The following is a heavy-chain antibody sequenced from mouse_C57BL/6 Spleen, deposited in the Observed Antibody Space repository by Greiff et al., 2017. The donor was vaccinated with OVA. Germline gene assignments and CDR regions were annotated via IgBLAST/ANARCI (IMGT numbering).Heavy chain of an antibody. CDR2: ISYDGSN. CDR3: AREGGNFPLYYAMDY. V-gene: IGHV3-6*01. Sequence: EVQLKESGPGLVKPSQSLSLTCSVTGYSITSGYYWNWIRQFPGNKLEWMGYISYDGSNNYNPSLKNRISITRDTSKNQFFLKLNSVTTEDTATYYCAREGGNFPLYYAMDYWGQGTSVTVSS. J-gene: IGHJ4*01. CDR1: GYSITSGYY. D-gene: IGHD2-1*01.